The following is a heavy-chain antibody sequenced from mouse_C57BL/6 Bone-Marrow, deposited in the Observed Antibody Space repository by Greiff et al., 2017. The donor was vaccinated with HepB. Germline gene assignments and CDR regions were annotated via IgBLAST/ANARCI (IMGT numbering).Heavy chain of an antibody. CDR1: GFTFSDFY. D-gene: IGHD2-4*01. CDR3: ARGYDYPWYFDV. Sequence: EVQGVESGGGLVQSGRSLRLSCATSGFTFSDFYMEWVRQAPGKGLEWIAASRNKANDYTTEYSASVKGRFIVSRDTSQSILYLQMNALRAEDTAIYYCARGYDYPWYFDVWGTGTTVTVSS. J-gene: IGHJ1*03. V-gene: IGHV7-1*01. CDR2: SRNKANDYTT.